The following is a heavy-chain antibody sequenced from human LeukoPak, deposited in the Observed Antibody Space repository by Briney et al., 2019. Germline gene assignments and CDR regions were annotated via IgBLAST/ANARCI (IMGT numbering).Heavy chain of an antibody. Sequence: SETLSLTCTVPGGSFSSGDYFWSWIRQPPGKGLEWIGEINHSGSTNYNPSLKSRVTISVDTSKNQFSLKLSSVTAADTAVYYCARRGQRWLQFWPKNWFDPWGQGTLVTVSS. CDR2: INHSGST. V-gene: IGHV4-34*01. CDR3: ARRGQRWLQFWPKNWFDP. D-gene: IGHD5-24*01. J-gene: IGHJ5*02. CDR1: GGSFSSGDYF.